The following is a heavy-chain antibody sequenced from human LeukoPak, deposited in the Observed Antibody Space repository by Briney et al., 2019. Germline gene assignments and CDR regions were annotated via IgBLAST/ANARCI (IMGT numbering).Heavy chain of an antibody. V-gene: IGHV3-30-3*01. Sequence: GRSLRLSCAASGFTFSSYAMHWVRQAPGKGLEWVAVISYDGSNKYYADSVKGRFTISRDNSKNTLYLQMNSLRAEDTAVYYCAKGRDGHSGYFDYWGQGTLVTVSS. CDR1: GFTFSSYA. CDR3: AKGRDGHSGYFDY. D-gene: IGHD5-24*01. J-gene: IGHJ4*02. CDR2: ISYDGSNK.